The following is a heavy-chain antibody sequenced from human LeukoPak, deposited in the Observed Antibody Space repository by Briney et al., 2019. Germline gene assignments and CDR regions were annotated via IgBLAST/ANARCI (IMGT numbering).Heavy chain of an antibody. D-gene: IGHD1-26*01. CDR2: IIPIFGTA. CDR3: ARGSRQYYFDY. J-gene: IGHJ4*02. CDR1: GGTFGSYA. Sequence: SVTVSCKASGGTFGSYAISWVRQAPGQGLEWMGGIIPIFGTANYAQKFQGRVTITTDESTSTAYMELSSLRSEDTAVYYYARGSRQYYFDYWGQGTLVTVSS. V-gene: IGHV1-69*05.